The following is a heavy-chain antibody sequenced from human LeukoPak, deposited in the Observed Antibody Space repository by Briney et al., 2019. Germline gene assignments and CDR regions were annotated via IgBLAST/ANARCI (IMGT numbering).Heavy chain of an antibody. V-gene: IGHV4-59*08. CDR2: IYYSGST. CDR1: GGSISSYY. J-gene: IGHJ4*02. D-gene: IGHD5-24*01. CDR3: ARVEMATITVDY. Sequence: SETLSLTCTVCGGSISSYYWSWIRQPPGKGLEWIGYIYYSGSTNYNPSLKSRVTISVDTSKNQFSLKLSSVTAADTAVYYCARVEMATITVDYWGQGTLVTVSS.